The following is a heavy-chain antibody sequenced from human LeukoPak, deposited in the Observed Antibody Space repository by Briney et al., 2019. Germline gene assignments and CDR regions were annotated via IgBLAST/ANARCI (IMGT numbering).Heavy chain of an antibody. J-gene: IGHJ5*02. D-gene: IGHD2-2*01. CDR3: ARDGGYCSSTSCYYEWFDP. V-gene: IGHV4-34*01. CDR2: INHSGST. CDR1: GGSFSGYY. Sequence: SETLSLTCAVYGGSFSGYYWSWIRQPPGKGLEWIGEINHSGSTNYNPSLKSRVTISVDTSKNQFSLKLSSVTAADTAVYYCARDGGYCSSTSCYYEWFDPWGQGTLVTVSS.